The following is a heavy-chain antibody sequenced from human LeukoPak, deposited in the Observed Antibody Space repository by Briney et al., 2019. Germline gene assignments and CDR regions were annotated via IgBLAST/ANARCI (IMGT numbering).Heavy chain of an antibody. Sequence: GGSLRLSCVASGFTLSDHYMDWVRQAPGKGLEWISRTKNRPNSHITQYAASVNGRFIASRDDSKNSLFLQMNSLKAEDTAVYYCARDTDTALDVWGQGTTVTVSS. V-gene: IGHV3-72*01. CDR3: ARDTDTALDV. CDR2: TKNRPNSHIT. CDR1: GFTLSDHY. J-gene: IGHJ6*02.